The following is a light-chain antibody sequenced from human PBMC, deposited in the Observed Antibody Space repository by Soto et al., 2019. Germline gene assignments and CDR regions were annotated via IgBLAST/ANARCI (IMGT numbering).Light chain of an antibody. Sequence: QSALAQPASVSESPGQSITISCTGTSSDVGVYNFVSWYQHHPGKAPKLMIYEVSNRPSGISNRFSGSKSGNTASLPISGLQAEDEADYYCNSYTSSSTYVFGTGTKVTVL. CDR1: SSDVGVYNF. CDR2: EVS. CDR3: NSYTSSSTYV. J-gene: IGLJ1*01. V-gene: IGLV2-14*01.